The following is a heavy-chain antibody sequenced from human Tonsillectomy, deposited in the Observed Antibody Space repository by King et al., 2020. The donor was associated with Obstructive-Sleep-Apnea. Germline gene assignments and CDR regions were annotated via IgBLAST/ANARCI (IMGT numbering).Heavy chain of an antibody. CDR3: ARDYSNYYFDY. V-gene: IGHV4-39*07. CDR1: GGSISSSNYY. J-gene: IGHJ4*02. Sequence: LQLQESGPGLVKPSETLSLTCTVSGGSISSSNYYWGWIRQPPGKGLEWIGIIYYSGSTYYNPSLKSRVTISVDTSKNQFSLKLSSVTAADTAVYYCARDYSNYYFDYWGQGTLVTVSS. CDR2: IYYSGST. D-gene: IGHD4-11*01.